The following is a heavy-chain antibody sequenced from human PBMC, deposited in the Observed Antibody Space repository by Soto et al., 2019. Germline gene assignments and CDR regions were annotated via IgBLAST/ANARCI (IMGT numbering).Heavy chain of an antibody. V-gene: IGHV3-33*01. Sequence: QVQLVESGGGVVQPGRSLRLSCTTSGFKFSDCGMHWVRQAPGKGLAWVAVIWYDGSNKYYADSVKDRFTISRDNSKNTIYLQMYKVRVEDTAVYYCARDQTLYGDYWGQGTLVTDAS. CDR3: ARDQTLYGDY. D-gene: IGHD2-8*01. CDR1: GFKFSDCG. CDR2: IWYDGSNK. J-gene: IGHJ4*02.